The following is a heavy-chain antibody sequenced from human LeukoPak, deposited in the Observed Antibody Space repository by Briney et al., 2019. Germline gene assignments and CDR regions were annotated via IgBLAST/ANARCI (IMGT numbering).Heavy chain of an antibody. CDR3: ARARYYYDSSGYYRFDY. V-gene: IGHV4-34*01. CDR1: GGSFSGYY. Sequence: PSETLSLTCAVYGGSFSGYYWSWIRQPPGKGLEWIGEINHSGSTNYNPSLKRRVTISVDTSKNQFSLKLGSVTAADTAVYYCARARYYYDSSGYYRFDYWGQGTLVTVSS. D-gene: IGHD3-22*01. J-gene: IGHJ4*02. CDR2: INHSGST.